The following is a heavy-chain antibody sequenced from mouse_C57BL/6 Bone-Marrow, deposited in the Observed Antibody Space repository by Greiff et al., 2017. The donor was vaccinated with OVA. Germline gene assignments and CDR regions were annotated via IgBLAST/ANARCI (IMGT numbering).Heavy chain of an antibody. CDR3: ARDLWCAY. V-gene: IGHV5-4*01. CDR2: ISDGGSYT. J-gene: IGHJ3*01. CDR1: GFTFSSYA. Sequence: EVNVVESGGGLVKPGGSLKLSCAASGFTFSSYAMSWVRQTPEKRLEWVATISDGGSYTYYPENVKGRFTISRDNAKTNLYLQMSHLKSEDTAMYYCARDLWCAYWGQGTLVTVSA.